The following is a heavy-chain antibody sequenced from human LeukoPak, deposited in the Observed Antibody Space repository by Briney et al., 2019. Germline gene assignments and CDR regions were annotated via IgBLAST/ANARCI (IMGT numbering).Heavy chain of an antibody. Sequence: SVKVSCKASGGTFSSYAISWVRQAPGQGLEWMGGIIPIFGTANYAQKFQGRVTITTDESTSTAYMELSSLRSDDTAVYYCARDRSNYSYYYYMDVWGKGTTVTVSS. CDR3: ARDRSNYSYYYYMDV. J-gene: IGHJ6*03. CDR2: IIPIFGTA. CDR1: GGTFSSYA. D-gene: IGHD4-11*01. V-gene: IGHV1-69*05.